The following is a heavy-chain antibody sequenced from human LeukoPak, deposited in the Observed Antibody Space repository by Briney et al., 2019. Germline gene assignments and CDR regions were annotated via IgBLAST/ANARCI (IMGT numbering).Heavy chain of an antibody. CDR3: ARDLGIAVAGKYSGMDV. D-gene: IGHD6-19*01. Sequence: GRPLRLSCAASGFTFSRYGMHWVRQAPGKGLEWVAVIWYDGSNKYYADSVKGRFTISRDNSKNTLYLQMNSLRAEDTAVYYCARDLGIAVAGKYSGMDVWGQGTTVTVSS. V-gene: IGHV3-33*01. J-gene: IGHJ6*02. CDR2: IWYDGSNK. CDR1: GFTFSRYG.